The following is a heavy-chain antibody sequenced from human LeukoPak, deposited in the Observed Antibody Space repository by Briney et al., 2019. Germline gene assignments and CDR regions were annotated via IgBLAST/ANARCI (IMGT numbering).Heavy chain of an antibody. CDR2: INPSGGST. Sequence: ASVKVSCKASGYTFTSYYMHWVRQAPGRGLEWMGIINPSGGSTSYAQKFQGRVTMTRDTSTSAVYMELSSLRPEDTAVYYCARDIYGSGPPGGYWGQGTLVTVSS. D-gene: IGHD3-10*01. J-gene: IGHJ4*02. CDR1: GYTFTSYY. V-gene: IGHV1-46*01. CDR3: ARDIYGSGPPGGY.